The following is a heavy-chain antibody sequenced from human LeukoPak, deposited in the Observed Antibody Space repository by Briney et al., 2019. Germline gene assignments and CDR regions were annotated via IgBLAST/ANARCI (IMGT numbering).Heavy chain of an antibody. CDR2: INHSGST. J-gene: IGHJ4*02. CDR3: ARGQRDGYKIRHFDY. Sequence: PSETLSLTCAVYGGSFSGYYWSWIRQPPGKGQEWIGEINHSGSTNYNPSLKSRVTISVNTSKNQFSLKLSSVTAADTAVYYCARGQRDGYKIRHFDYWGQGTLVTVSS. D-gene: IGHD5-24*01. CDR1: GGSFSGYY. V-gene: IGHV4-34*01.